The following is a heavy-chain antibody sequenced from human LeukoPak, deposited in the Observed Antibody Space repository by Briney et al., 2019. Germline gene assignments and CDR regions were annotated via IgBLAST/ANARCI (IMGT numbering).Heavy chain of an antibody. Sequence: ASVRVSCKASGFTFTSSAVQWVRQARGQRLEWIGWIVVGSGNTNYVQKFQERVTITRDMSTSTAYMELSSLRSEDTAVYYCAAAHSGSYLPFDYWGQGTLVTVSS. CDR1: GFTFTSSA. CDR3: AAAHSGSYLPFDY. CDR2: IVVGSGNT. D-gene: IGHD1-26*01. J-gene: IGHJ4*02. V-gene: IGHV1-58*01.